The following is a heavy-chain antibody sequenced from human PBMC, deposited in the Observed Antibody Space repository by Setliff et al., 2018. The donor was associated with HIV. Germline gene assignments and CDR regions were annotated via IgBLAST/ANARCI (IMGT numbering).Heavy chain of an antibody. CDR1: GFTFSRYE. CDR2: ISYDGNNE. CDR3: ARDEVRLRPPVPTAGGYLQH. V-gene: IGHV3-30*03. Sequence: PGGSLRLSCAASGFTFSRYEMNWVRQAPGKGLEWLGFISYDGNNEYYADSVRGRFTISRDNSKNTLFLQMNTLRAEDTAVYFCARDEVRLRPPVPTAGGYLQHWGQGTLVTVSS. J-gene: IGHJ1*01. D-gene: IGHD5-12*01.